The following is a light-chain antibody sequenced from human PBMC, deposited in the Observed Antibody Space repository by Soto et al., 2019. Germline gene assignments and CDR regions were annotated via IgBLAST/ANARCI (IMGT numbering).Light chain of an antibody. Sequence: EIVLTQSPATLSLSPGERATLSCRASQSVSSYLAWYQQKPGQAPRLLIYDASNRATGIPARFSGSGSGTDITLTISSLEPEDFAVYYCQKRSNWPPRFGGGTKGEIK. V-gene: IGKV3-11*01. CDR1: QSVSSY. CDR2: DAS. J-gene: IGKJ4*02. CDR3: QKRSNWPPR.